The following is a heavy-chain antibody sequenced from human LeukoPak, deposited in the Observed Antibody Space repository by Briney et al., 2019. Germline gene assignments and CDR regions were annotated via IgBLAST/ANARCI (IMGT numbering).Heavy chain of an antibody. CDR1: GFTFSSYS. D-gene: IGHD3-10*01. CDR2: ISSSSSTI. Sequence: GGSLRLSCAASGFTFSSYSMNWVRQAPGKGLEWVSYISSSSSTIYYADSVKGRFTISRDNAKNSLYLQMNSLRAEDTAVYYCARPKSGRYSWGYYGMDVWGQGTTVTVSS. J-gene: IGHJ6*02. V-gene: IGHV3-48*04. CDR3: ARPKSGRYSWGYYGMDV.